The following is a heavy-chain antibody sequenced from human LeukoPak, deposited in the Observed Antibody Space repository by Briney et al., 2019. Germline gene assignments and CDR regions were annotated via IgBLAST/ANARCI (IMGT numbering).Heavy chain of an antibody. J-gene: IGHJ4*02. V-gene: IGHV4-4*02. D-gene: IGHD2-15*01. CDR2: IYHSGST. Sequence: PSETLSLTCAVSGGSISSSNWWSWVRQPPGKGLEWIGEIYHSGSTNYNPSLKSRVTISVDKSKNQFSLKLSSVTAADTAVYYCARARWVAATMNFDYWGQGTLVTVSS. CDR3: ARARWVAATMNFDY. CDR1: GGSISSSNW.